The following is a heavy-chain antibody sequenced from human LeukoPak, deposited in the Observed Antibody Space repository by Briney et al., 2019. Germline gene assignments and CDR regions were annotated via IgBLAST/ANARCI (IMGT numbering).Heavy chain of an antibody. CDR2: ISSGSTI. J-gene: IGHJ4*02. V-gene: IGHV3-48*03. CDR3: AKEGSSGWYKNFDY. D-gene: IGHD6-19*01. CDR1: GFTFSSYE. Sequence: GGSLRLSCAASGFTFSSYEMNWVRQAPGKGLEWVSYISSGSTIYYADSVKGRFTISRDNSKNTLYLQMNSLRAEDAAVYYCAKEGSSGWYKNFDYWGQGTLVTVSS.